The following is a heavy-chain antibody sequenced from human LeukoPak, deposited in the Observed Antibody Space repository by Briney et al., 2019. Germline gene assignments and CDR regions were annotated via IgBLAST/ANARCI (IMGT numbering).Heavy chain of an antibody. CDR1: GFTFSSYA. Sequence: QAGGSLRLSRAASGFTFSSYAMHWVRQAPGKGLEWVAVISYDGSNKYYADSVKGRFTISRDNAKNSLYLQMNSLRAEDTALYYCAKDIGDGYSPFDYWGQGTLVTVSS. J-gene: IGHJ4*02. D-gene: IGHD5-24*01. CDR2: ISYDGSNK. V-gene: IGHV3-30-3*01. CDR3: AKDIGDGYSPFDY.